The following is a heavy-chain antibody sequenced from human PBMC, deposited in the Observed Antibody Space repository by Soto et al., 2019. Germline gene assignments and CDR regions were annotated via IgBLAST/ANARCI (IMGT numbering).Heavy chain of an antibody. CDR3: ARGTAAIYTY. V-gene: IGHV1-18*01. CDR1: GYAFTTYG. D-gene: IGHD2-2*01. J-gene: IGHJ4*02. Sequence: QLVQSAAEMKQPGAAVRVSCKASGYAFTTYGFSWVRQAPGQGLEWMGWITGHKGDTKYTEKFQDRLILTRDTSTATTYMELSNLRLDDTAIYYCARGTAAIYTYWGQGTLVTVSS. CDR2: ITGHKGDT.